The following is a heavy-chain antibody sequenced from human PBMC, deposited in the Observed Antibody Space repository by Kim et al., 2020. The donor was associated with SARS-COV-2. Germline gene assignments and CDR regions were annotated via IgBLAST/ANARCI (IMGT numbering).Heavy chain of an antibody. J-gene: IGHJ3*02. Sequence: DYAGYVKSRITINADTSKNQSSLQLNSVSPEDTAVYYCARDTPGQKAYDIWGQGTMVTVSS. CDR3: ARDTPGQKAYDI. V-gene: IGHV6-1*01.